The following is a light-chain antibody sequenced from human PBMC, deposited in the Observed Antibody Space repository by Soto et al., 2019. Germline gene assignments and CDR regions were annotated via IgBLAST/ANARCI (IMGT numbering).Light chain of an antibody. J-gene: IGLJ2*01. CDR2: SEN. V-gene: IGLV1-44*01. CDR3: AAWDGSLNVVL. CDR1: RFNIGSNT. Sequence: QPVLTQPPSASGTPGQRVTISCSGSRFNIGSNTVNWYQQLPGTAPKLLIYSENQRPSGVPDRFSGSKSGTSASLAISGLQSEDEADYYCAAWDGSLNVVLFGGGTKVTVL.